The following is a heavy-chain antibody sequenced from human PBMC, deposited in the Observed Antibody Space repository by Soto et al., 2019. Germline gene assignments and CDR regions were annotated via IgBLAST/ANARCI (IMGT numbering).Heavy chain of an antibody. CDR3: ARQDGDGLFYFDY. CDR2: IYPVDSDT. CDR1: GYTFNIYW. D-gene: IGHD4-17*01. V-gene: IGHV5-51*01. J-gene: IGHJ4*02. Sequence: GEAQKISCKGSGYTFNIYWMAWVRQMPGKGLEWMGVIYPVDSDTRYSPSFQGQVTISVDKSINTAYLQWSSLQASDTAIYYCARQDGDGLFYFDYWGQGTPVTVSS.